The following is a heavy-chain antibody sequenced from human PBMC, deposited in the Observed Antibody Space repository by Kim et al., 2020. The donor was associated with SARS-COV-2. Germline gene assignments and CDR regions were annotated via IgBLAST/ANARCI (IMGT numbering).Heavy chain of an antibody. CDR3: ASWYYYDSSGYGDHFDY. Sequence: GGSLRLSCAASGFTFSSYAMHWVRQAPGKGLEWVAVISYDGSNKYYADSVKGRFTISRDNSKNTLYLQMNSLRAEDTAVYYCASWYYYDSSGYGDHFDY. CDR2: ISYDGSNK. D-gene: IGHD3-22*01. CDR1: GFTFSSYA. J-gene: IGHJ4*01. V-gene: IGHV3-30-3*01.